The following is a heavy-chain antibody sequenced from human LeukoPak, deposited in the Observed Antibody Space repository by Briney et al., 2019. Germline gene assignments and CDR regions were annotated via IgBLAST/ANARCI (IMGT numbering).Heavy chain of an antibody. CDR1: GFTLSSYD. CDR2: IRPSGDNT. CDR3: ARVAGWHWFDP. J-gene: IGHJ5*02. Sequence: QSGGSLRLSSAPSGFTLSSYDMTWVRQAPGGGLEWVSSIRPSGDNTYYGDSVKGRFTIPRDNSKNTVYLQMNNMRVDDTAVYYCARVAGWHWFDPWGQGTLVTVSS. V-gene: IGHV3-23*01. D-gene: IGHD6-19*01.